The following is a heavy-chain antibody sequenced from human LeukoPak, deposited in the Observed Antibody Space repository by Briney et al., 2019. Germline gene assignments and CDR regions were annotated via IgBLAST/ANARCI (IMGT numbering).Heavy chain of an antibody. J-gene: IGHJ6*03. V-gene: IGHV4-59*12. Sequence: PSETLSLTCTVSGSSISSYYWSWVRQPPGKGLEYIGYIYYTGSTNSSPSLKSRVTMSVDTSKNQFSLKLSSVTAADTAVYYCARLSSTPYYYYMDVWGKGTTVTVSS. D-gene: IGHD2-2*01. CDR1: GSSISSYY. CDR2: IYYTGST. CDR3: ARLSSTPYYYYMDV.